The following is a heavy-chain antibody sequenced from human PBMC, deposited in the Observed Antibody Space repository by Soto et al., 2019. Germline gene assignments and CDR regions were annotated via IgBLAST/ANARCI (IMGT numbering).Heavy chain of an antibody. J-gene: IGHJ4*02. V-gene: IGHV4-30-2*01. D-gene: IGHD3-10*01. CDR2: IYQSGST. Sequence: QLQLQESGSGLVKPSQTLSLTCAVSGGSINSGAYSLSWIRQQPGNVLEWIGYIYQSGSTKYSPSNNSRSNITVDTSDNQFSLKLSSLTGPATAVYFCARAGGSFASGSYTGLDNWGQGTLVTV. CDR3: ARAGGSFASGSYTGLDN. CDR1: GGSINSGAYS.